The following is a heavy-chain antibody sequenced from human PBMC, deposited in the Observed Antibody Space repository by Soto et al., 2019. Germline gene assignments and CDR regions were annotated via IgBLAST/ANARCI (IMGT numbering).Heavy chain of an antibody. Sequence: EVVLVESGGGLVQPGRSLRLSCAASGFTFDDHAMHWVRQAPGKGLEWVSGLSWDSGRIDYADSVKGRFTISRDNAEKSLDLQMTNLRVEDSALYYCVRGADVTVAAAMDHWGQGTLVTVSS. CDR2: LSWDSGRI. J-gene: IGHJ4*02. D-gene: IGHD6-19*01. V-gene: IGHV3-9*01. CDR1: GFTFDDHA. CDR3: VRGADVTVAAAMDH.